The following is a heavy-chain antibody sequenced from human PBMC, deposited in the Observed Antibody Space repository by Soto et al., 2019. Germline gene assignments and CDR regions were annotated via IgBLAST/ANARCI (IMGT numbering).Heavy chain of an antibody. V-gene: IGHV3-66*01. J-gene: IGHJ4*02. D-gene: IGHD3-10*01. CDR1: GFTVSSNY. CDR3: AVLWFGEPARFVY. CDR2: IYSGGNT. Sequence: EVQLVESGGGLVQPGGSLRLSCAASGFTVSSNYVSWVRQAPGKGLEWVSVIYSGGNTYYADSVRGRFSISRDNSKNTVYLQFNSLRAEDTDVYYCAVLWFGEPARFVYWGQGTLVTVSS.